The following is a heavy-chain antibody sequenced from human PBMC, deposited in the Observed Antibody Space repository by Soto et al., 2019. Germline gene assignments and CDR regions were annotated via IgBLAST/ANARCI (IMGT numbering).Heavy chain of an antibody. CDR3: ARYRGYCGGGSCYSGAFDI. CDR1: GFTFSSYG. Sequence: QVQLVESGGGVVQPGRSLRLSCAASGFTFSSYGMHWVRQAPGKGLEWVAVIWYDGSNKYYADSVKGRFTIARDNSKDTLYRQMNRLRAGDTAVYYCARYRGYCGGGSCYSGAFDIWGQGTMVTVSS. V-gene: IGHV3-33*01. CDR2: IWYDGSNK. D-gene: IGHD2-15*01. J-gene: IGHJ3*02.